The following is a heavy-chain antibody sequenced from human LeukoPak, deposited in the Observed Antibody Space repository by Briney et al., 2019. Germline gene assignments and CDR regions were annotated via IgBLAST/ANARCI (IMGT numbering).Heavy chain of an antibody. J-gene: IGHJ4*02. D-gene: IGHD6-13*01. CDR2: INEDGSEK. V-gene: IGHV3-7*01. CDR1: GFTFSTYW. Sequence: PGGSLRLSCAASGFTFSTYWMTWVRQAPRKGLEWVANINEDGSEKFYVDSVKGRFTIYRDNAKKSVYLQMNSLIAEDTALYYCARDQGAAGDYWGQGTLVTVSS. CDR3: ARDQGAAGDY.